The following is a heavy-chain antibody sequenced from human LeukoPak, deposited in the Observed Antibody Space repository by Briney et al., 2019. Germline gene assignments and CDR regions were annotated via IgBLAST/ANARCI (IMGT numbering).Heavy chain of an antibody. V-gene: IGHV3-21*04. J-gene: IGHJ4*02. D-gene: IGHD5-18*01. CDR3: ARVPLGPHVDTAMPDY. Sequence: PGGSLRLSCAASGVTFSGYSMNWVRQAPGKGLEWVSSISSSSTYIYYADSLKGRFTITRDNAKNSLYLQMNSLRAEDTAVYYCARVPLGPHVDTAMPDYWGQGTLVTVSS. CDR1: GVTFSGYS. CDR2: ISSSSTYI.